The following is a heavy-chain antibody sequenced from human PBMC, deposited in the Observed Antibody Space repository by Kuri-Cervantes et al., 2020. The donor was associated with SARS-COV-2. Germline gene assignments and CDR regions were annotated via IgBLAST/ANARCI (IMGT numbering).Heavy chain of an antibody. CDR2: VNGRGIST. CDR1: GFRISSYV. J-gene: IGHJ4*02. D-gene: IGHD2-2*01. Sequence: GESLKISCGASGFRISSYVMSWVRQAPGKGLEWVSIVNGRGISTYYADSVKGRFTISRDNSKNTLYLQMNSLRAEDTAVYYCAKGDIVVVPELDYWGQGTLVTVSS. CDR3: AKGDIVVVPELDY. V-gene: IGHV3-23*01.